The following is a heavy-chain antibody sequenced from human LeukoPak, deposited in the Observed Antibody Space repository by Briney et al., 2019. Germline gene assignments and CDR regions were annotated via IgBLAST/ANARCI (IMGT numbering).Heavy chain of an antibody. CDR1: GFTVSSNY. CDR2: VYSGGDT. V-gene: IGHV3-53*01. CDR3: ARVEIPWSFDY. J-gene: IGHJ4*02. Sequence: PGRSLRLSCAASGFTVSSNYMTWIRQAPGERLEWVSIVYSGGDTYYADSVKGRFTMSRDNSKNMLYLQMNSLRAEDTAVYYCARVEIPWSFDYWGQGTLVTVSS. D-gene: IGHD2-21*01.